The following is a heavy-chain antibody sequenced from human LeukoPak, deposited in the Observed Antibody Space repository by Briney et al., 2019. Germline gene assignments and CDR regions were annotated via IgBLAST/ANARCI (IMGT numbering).Heavy chain of an antibody. Sequence: SETLSLTCTVSGGSISSYYWSWIRQPAGKGLEWIGRIYTSGSTNYNPSLKSRVTMSVDTSKNQFSLKLSSVTAADTAVYYCARGLGDYYDSSGYCNWFDPWGQGTLVTVSS. CDR2: IYTSGST. V-gene: IGHV4-4*07. D-gene: IGHD3-22*01. J-gene: IGHJ5*02. CDR3: ARGLGDYYDSSGYCNWFDP. CDR1: GGSISSYY.